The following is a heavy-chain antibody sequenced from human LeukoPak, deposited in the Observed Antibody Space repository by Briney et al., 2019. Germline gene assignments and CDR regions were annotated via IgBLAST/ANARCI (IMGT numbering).Heavy chain of an antibody. V-gene: IGHV3-21*01. CDR3: ARVRSYSNSYYDSDP. Sequence: GGSLRLSCAASGFTFSSYAMTWVRQPPGKGLEWVSCISSSGSYIFYADSVQGRFTISRDNAKKSLYLQMNSLRADDTAIYYCARVRSYSNSYYDSDPWGQGTLVTVSS. CDR2: ISSSGSYI. J-gene: IGHJ5*02. CDR1: GFTFSSYA. D-gene: IGHD6-13*01.